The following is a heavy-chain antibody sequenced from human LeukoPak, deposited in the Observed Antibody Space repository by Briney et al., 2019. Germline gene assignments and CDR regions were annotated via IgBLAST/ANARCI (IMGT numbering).Heavy chain of an antibody. J-gene: IGHJ4*02. Sequence: RGESLQISCKGSGFMFAGYWIGRGRPLAGKGLEWVGIIYPGDSDTRYSPSFQGQVTISADKSISTAYLQWSRLKASDTAMYHCARLKQVLRYFDWLSFPDYWGQGTLVTVSS. CDR1: GFMFAGYW. D-gene: IGHD3-9*01. CDR3: ARLKQVLRYFDWLSFPDY. V-gene: IGHV5-51*01. CDR2: IYPGDSDT.